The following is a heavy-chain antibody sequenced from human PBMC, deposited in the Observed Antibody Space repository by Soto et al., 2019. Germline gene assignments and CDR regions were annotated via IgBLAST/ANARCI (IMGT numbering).Heavy chain of an antibody. J-gene: IGHJ6*03. V-gene: IGHV1-18*01. CDR1: GYTFTSYG. CDR3: AQDGVVEDYIWGSYRPNPTYYYTYYMDV. D-gene: IGHD3-16*02. CDR2: ISAYNGNT. Sequence: GASVKVSCKASGYTFTSYGISWVRQAPGQGLEWMGWISAYNGNTNYAQKLQGRVTMTTDTSTSTASMELRSLRSDDKDVYYCAQDGVVEDYIWGSYRPNPTYYYTYYMDVWCKGTTVTVSS.